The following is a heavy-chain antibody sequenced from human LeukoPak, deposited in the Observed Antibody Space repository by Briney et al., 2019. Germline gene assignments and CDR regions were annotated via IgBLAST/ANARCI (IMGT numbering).Heavy chain of an antibody. J-gene: IGHJ4*02. D-gene: IGHD3-10*01. CDR3: ARTHYYGSGSYYSPPGY. CDR2: INPSGGST. V-gene: IGHV1-46*01. Sequence: ASVKVSCKASGYTFTSYYMHWVRQAPGQGLEWMGIINPSGGSTSYAQKFQGRVTMTRDTSTGTVYMELSSLRSEDTAVYYCARTHYYGSGSYYSPPGYWGQGTLVTVSS. CDR1: GYTFTSYY.